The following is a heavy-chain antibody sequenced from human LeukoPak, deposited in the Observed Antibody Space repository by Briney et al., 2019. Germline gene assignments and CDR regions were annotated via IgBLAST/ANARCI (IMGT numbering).Heavy chain of an antibody. CDR2: ISYDGSNK. J-gene: IGHJ6*02. CDR1: GFTFSSYA. V-gene: IGHV3-30-3*01. CDR3: ARDRDPYDYGDYGYYYYGMDV. D-gene: IGHD4-17*01. Sequence: GGSLRLSCAASGFTFSSYAMRWVRQAPGKGLEWVAVISYDGSNKYYADSVKGRFTISRDNSKNTLYLQMNSLRAEDTAVYYCARDRDPYDYGDYGYYYYGMDVWGQGTTVTVSS.